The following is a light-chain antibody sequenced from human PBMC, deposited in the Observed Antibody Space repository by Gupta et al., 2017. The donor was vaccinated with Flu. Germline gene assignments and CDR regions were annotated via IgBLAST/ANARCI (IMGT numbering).Light chain of an antibody. CDR3: QSWSTGINWV. Sequence: GHSSYAIAWHQQQPEKGPRYLMKVNSDGSHNKGDGIPDRFSGSSSGTERYLTISSLQSEDEADYYCQSWSTGINWVFGGGTKLTVL. CDR2: VNSDGSH. CDR1: GHSSYA. J-gene: IGLJ3*02. V-gene: IGLV4-69*01.